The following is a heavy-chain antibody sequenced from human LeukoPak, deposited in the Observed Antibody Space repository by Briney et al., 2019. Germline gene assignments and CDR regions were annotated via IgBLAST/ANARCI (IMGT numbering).Heavy chain of an antibody. J-gene: IGHJ4*02. V-gene: IGHV1-8*01. CDR3: ARVYSGYDFDY. CDR1: GYTFTSYD. CDR2: MNPKSGNT. D-gene: IGHD5-12*01. Sequence: GASVKVSCKASGYTFTSYDINWVRQATGQGLEWMGWMNPKSGNTGYAQKFQGRVTITRNTSISTAYMELSSLRSEDTAVYYCARVYSGYDFDYWGQGTLVTVSS.